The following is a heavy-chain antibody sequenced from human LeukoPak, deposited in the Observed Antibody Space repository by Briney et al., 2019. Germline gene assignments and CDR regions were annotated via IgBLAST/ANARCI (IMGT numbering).Heavy chain of an antibody. Sequence: PSETLSLTCAVYGGSFSGYYWSWIRQPPGKGLEWIGEINHSGSTNYNPSLKSRVTISVDTSKNQFSLKLSSVTAADTAVYYCASRKRSGCSSTSCLLNWFDPWGQGTLVTVSS. CDR2: INHSGST. CDR1: GGSFSGYY. V-gene: IGHV4-34*01. J-gene: IGHJ5*02. CDR3: ASRKRSGCSSTSCLLNWFDP. D-gene: IGHD2-2*01.